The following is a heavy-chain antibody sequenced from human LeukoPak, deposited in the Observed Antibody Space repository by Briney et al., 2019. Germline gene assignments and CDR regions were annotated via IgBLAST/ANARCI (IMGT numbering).Heavy chain of an antibody. D-gene: IGHD3-3*01. CDR2: IYSGGST. Sequence: PTGGSLRLSCAASGFTVSSNYMSWVRQAPGKGLEWVSVIYSGGSTYYADSVKGRFTISRDNSKNTLYLQMNSLRAEDTAVYYCARDFWPLGGAFDIWGQGTMVTVSS. CDR1: GFTVSSNY. J-gene: IGHJ3*02. V-gene: IGHV3-66*01. CDR3: ARDFWPLGGAFDI.